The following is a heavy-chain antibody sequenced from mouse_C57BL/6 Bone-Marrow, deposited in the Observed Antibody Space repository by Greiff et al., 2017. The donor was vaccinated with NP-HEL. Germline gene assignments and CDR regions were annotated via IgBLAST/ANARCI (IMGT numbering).Heavy chain of an antibody. CDR1: GFTFSSYA. CDR3: ARDRGNSRAMDY. J-gene: IGHJ4*01. Sequence: EVQWVESGGGLVKPGGSLKLSCAASGFTFSSYAMSWVRQTPEKRLEWVATISDGGSYTYYPDNVKGRFTISRDNAKNNLYLQMSHLKSEDTAMYYCARDRGNSRAMDYWGQGTSVTVSS. CDR2: ISDGGSYT. V-gene: IGHV5-4*01.